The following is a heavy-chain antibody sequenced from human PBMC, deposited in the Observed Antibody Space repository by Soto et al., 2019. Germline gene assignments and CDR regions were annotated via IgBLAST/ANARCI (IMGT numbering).Heavy chain of an antibody. CDR2: IHYSGST. V-gene: IGHV4-59*01. Sequence: QVQLQESGPGLVKPSETLSLPCTDSGGSIGNYYWSWIRQPQGKGLEWIGYIHYSGSTSYHPSLASGATIIVDTSKNQLSLCLTSVTASDTAIDYCAREYSSLEYWGRGAQVTVSS. CDR1: GGSIGNYY. D-gene: IGHD6-19*01. CDR3: AREYSSLEY. J-gene: IGHJ4*02.